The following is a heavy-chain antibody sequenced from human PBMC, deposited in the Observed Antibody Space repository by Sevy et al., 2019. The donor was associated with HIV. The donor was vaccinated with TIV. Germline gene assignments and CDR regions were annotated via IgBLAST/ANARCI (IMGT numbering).Heavy chain of an antibody. CDR2: ISAYNGNT. J-gene: IGHJ4*02. D-gene: IGHD6-13*01. CDR3: ARHLGIAAAGTIDY. V-gene: IGHV1-18*01. CDR1: GYTFTSYG. Sequence: ASVNVSCKASGYTFTSYGISWVRQAPGQGLEWMGWISAYNGNTNYAQKLQGRVTMTTDTSTSTAYMELRSLRSDDTAVYYCARHLGIAAAGTIDYWGQGTLVTVSS.